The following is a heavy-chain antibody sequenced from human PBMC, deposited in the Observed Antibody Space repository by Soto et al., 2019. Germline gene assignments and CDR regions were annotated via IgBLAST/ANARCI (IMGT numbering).Heavy chain of an antibody. CDR2: IYYSGRT. CDR1: GGSISSYY. J-gene: IGHJ3*01. V-gene: IGHV4-59*01. Sequence: SETLSLTCTVSGGSISSYYWSWIRQPPGKGLEWIGYIYYSGRTKYNPSHKSRVTISVDTSKNRFSLSLSSVTAADTAVYYCARVWGGAFDVWGQGTMVT. D-gene: IGHD3-10*01. CDR3: ARVWGGAFDV.